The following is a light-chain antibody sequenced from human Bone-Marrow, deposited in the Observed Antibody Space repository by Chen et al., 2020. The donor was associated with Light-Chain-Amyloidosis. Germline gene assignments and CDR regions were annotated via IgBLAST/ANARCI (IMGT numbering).Light chain of an antibody. CDR1: WSVRSY. J-gene: IGKJ1*01. CDR3: QQYGTSPET. CDR2: DSS. Sequence: EIVLTQSRHILSLSPGEKATFSCRASWSVRSYLAWYKHTPGQPPRPLIYDSSTRATGISPRFSGSGSGTDFTLTISRMEPEDFALYFCQQYGTSPETFGQGTKEEIK. V-gene: IGKV3-20*01.